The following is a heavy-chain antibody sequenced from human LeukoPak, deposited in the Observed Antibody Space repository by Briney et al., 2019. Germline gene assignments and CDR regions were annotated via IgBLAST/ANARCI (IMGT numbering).Heavy chain of an antibody. CDR2: SNAGNGNT. D-gene: IGHD1-26*01. Sequence: ASVKVSCKASGYTFTSYAMHWVRQAPGQRLEWMGWSNAGNGNTKYSQEFQGRVTITRDTSASTAYMELSSLRSEDTAVYYCARDLSQYSGSYGYFDYWGQGTLVTVSS. V-gene: IGHV1-3*02. CDR1: GYTFTSYA. CDR3: ARDLSQYSGSYGYFDY. J-gene: IGHJ4*02.